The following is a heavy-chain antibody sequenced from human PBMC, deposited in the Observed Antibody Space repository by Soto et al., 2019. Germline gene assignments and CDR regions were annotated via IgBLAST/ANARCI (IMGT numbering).Heavy chain of an antibody. CDR3: AASYRGSYCDYGMDV. J-gene: IGHJ6*02. V-gene: IGHV1-69*12. CDR1: GGTFSSYA. CDR2: IIPIFGTA. Sequence: QVQLVQSGAEVKKPGSSGKVSCKASGGTFSSYAISWVRQAPGQGLEWMGGIIPIFGTANYAQKIEGRITIPAEESTSTAYMELSRLRSEDTAVYYWAASYRGSYCDYGMDVWGQGTTVTVSS. D-gene: IGHD3-10*01.